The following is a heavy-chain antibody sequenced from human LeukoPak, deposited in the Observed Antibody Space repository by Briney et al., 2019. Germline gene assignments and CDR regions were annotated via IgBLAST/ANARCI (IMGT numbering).Heavy chain of an antibody. J-gene: IGHJ4*02. CDR3: ASYCSSSSCSDFDY. CDR1: GFTFSSYG. D-gene: IGHD2-15*01. Sequence: GGSLRLSCAASGFTFSSYGMNWVRQAPGKGLEWVAIIWHDGSKKYYADSAKGRFTISRDNSKNTLYLQMDSLRGEDTAVYYCASYCSSSSCSDFDYWGQGTLVTVSS. CDR2: IWHDGSKK. V-gene: IGHV3-33*01.